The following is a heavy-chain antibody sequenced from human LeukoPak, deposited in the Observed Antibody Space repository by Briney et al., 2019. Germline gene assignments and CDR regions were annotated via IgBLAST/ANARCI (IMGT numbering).Heavy chain of an antibody. V-gene: IGHV3-23*01. J-gene: IGHJ4*02. CDR3: AKDRYSGSPWYFDY. D-gene: IGHD1-26*01. CDR1: GFTFSNYA. Sequence: GGSLRLSWAASGFTFSNYAVSWVRQAPGKGLEWVSGISGTGAGTYYADSVKGRFIISRDNSKNTLYLQMNSLRAEDTAVYYCAKDRYSGSPWYFDYWGQGTLVTVSS. CDR2: ISGTGAGT.